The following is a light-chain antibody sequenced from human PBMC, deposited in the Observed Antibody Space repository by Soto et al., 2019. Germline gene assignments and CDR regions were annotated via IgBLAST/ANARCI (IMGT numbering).Light chain of an antibody. V-gene: IGKV1-5*03. Sequence: DIQMTQSPSSLSASVGDRVTITCRASQTISSWLAWYQQKPGKAPKLLIYKASTLKSGVPSRFSGSGSETEFTLTISGLQPDDFATYYCQQFIDGWTFGQGTKVDIK. J-gene: IGKJ1*01. CDR1: QTISSW. CDR3: QQFIDGWT. CDR2: KAS.